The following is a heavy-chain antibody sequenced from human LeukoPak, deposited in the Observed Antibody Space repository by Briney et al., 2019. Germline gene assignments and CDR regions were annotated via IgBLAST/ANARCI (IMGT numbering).Heavy chain of an antibody. CDR3: ARNYGGVSGATAFDI. J-gene: IGHJ3*02. CDR1: GGSISSGGYS. CDR2: IYHSGST. Sequence: PSQTLSLTCAVSGGSISSGGYSWSWIRQPPGKGLEWIGYIYHSGSTYYNPSLKSRVTISVDRSKNQFSLKLSSVTAADTAVYYCARNYGGVSGATAFDIWGQGTMVAVSS. D-gene: IGHD4-23*01. V-gene: IGHV4-30-2*01.